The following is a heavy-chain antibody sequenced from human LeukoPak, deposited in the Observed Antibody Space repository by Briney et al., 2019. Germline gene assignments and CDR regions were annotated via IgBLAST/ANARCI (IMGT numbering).Heavy chain of an antibody. Sequence: SETLSLTCTVSGGSISSSSYYWSWIRQPAGKGLEWIGRIYTSGSTIYNPSLKSRVTMSVDTSKNQFSLKLSSVTAADTAVYYCARGYDFWISFDYWGQGTLVTVSS. CDR1: GGSISSSSYY. CDR2: IYTSGST. V-gene: IGHV4-61*02. J-gene: IGHJ4*02. D-gene: IGHD3-3*01. CDR3: ARGYDFWISFDY.